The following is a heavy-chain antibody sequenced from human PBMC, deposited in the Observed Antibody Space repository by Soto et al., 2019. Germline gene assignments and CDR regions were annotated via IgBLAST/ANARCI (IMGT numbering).Heavy chain of an antibody. CDR1: GFTFSSYA. CDR3: AKDQDCSGGSCYSEYFKH. D-gene: IGHD2-15*01. V-gene: IGHV3-23*01. J-gene: IGHJ1*01. CDR2: ISGSGGST. Sequence: PWGSLRRSCAASGFTFSSYAMSWVRQAPGKGLEWVSAISGSGGSTYYADSVKVRFTISRDNSKNTLYLQMNSLRAEDTAVYYCAKDQDCSGGSCYSEYFKHWGQGT.